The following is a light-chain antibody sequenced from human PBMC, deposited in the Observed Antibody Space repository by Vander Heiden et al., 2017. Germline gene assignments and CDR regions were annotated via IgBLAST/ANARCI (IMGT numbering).Light chain of an antibody. CDR1: SSSIASNH. CDR3: QSYDSSNQDWV. Sequence: NFMLTQPHPVSESAGKTVTISFTRSSSSIASNHVQWYQQRPGIYPTTVIDEYNQRPSGVPDRFSGSIDSSSNSASLTISGLKTEDEADYYCQSYDSSNQDWVFGGGTKLTVL. V-gene: IGLV6-57*01. J-gene: IGLJ3*02. CDR2: EYN.